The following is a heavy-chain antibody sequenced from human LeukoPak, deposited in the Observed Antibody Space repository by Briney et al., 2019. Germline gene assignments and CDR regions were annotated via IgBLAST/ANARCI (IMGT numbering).Heavy chain of an antibody. CDR1: GYSFTNYW. Sequence: GESLKISCKASGYSFTNYWIGWVRQMPGKGLEWMGIISPGDSETRYSSSFQGQVTISADKSISTAYLQWSSLKASDTAMYYCARHGAGRKGYRSGGTCYGPYYFDYWGQGTLVTVSS. CDR3: ARHGAGRKGYRSGGTCYGPYYFDY. V-gene: IGHV5-51*01. D-gene: IGHD2-15*01. J-gene: IGHJ4*02. CDR2: ISPGDSET.